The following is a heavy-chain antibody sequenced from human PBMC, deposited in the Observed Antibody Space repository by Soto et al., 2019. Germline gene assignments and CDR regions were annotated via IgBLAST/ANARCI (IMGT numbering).Heavy chain of an antibody. J-gene: IGHJ6*02. V-gene: IGHV2-5*02. Sequence: QITLKESGPTLVKPTQTLTLTCTFSGFSVSTSGEGVAWIRQPPGKALEWLALIYWDDDERYSPFLQSRVTSTKDTAKNQVVLTMTNMDPVDTATYYCAHKGGRGAAMDVWGQGTTVTVSS. CDR1: GFSVSTSGEG. CDR2: IYWDDDE. D-gene: IGHD2-15*01. CDR3: AHKGGRGAAMDV.